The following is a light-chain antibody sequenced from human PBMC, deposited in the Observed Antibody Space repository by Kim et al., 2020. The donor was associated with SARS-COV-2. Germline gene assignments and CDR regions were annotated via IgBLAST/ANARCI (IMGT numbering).Light chain of an antibody. V-gene: IGKV3-20*01. J-gene: IGKJ4*01. Sequence: EERANLAWRASQSDQSFAWYQQKPGQAPRLLIYGASRRGSGIPHRFSGSGSGKDFTLTISRLETEDFAVYYCQQAGDSLTFGGGTKVDIK. CDR2: GAS. CDR1: QSDQS. CDR3: QQAGDSLT.